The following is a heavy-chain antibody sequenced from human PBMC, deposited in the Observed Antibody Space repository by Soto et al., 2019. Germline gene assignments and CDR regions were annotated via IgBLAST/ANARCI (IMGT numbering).Heavy chain of an antibody. V-gene: IGHV4-59*01. Sequence: PSETLSLTCTVSGGSISSYYWSWIRQPPGKGLEWIGYIYYSGSTNYNPSLKSRVTISVDTSKNQFSLKLSSVTAADTAVYYCARDRDGGFDYWGQGILVTVSS. CDR3: ARDRDGGFDY. D-gene: IGHD3-10*01. CDR2: IYYSGST. J-gene: IGHJ4*02. CDR1: GGSISSYY.